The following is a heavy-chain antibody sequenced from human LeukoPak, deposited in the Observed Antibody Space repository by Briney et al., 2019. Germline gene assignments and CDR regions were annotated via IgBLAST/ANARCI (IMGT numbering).Heavy chain of an antibody. CDR3: ATGGGNSPFDY. V-gene: IGHV4-59*11. CDR2: IYYSGST. CDR1: GGSISSHY. D-gene: IGHD4-23*01. J-gene: IGHJ4*02. Sequence: PSETLFLTCTVSGGSISSHYWSWIRQPPGKGLEWIGYIYYSGSTNYNPSLKSRVTISVDTSKNQFSLKLSSVTAADTAVYYCATGGGNSPFDYWGQGTLVTVSS.